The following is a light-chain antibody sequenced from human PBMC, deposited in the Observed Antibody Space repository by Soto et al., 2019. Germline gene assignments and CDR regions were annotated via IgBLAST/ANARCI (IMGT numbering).Light chain of an antibody. CDR2: EVV. CDR1: KSDSGVYDF. Sequence: QCGLTQPPSASGSPGQTVTISCTGTKSDSGVYDFVSWYQHHPGKAPRLIIYEVVQRPSGAPGRFSGAKSGNTASLTVSGLQAADEADYFCKSYAGSNTYVFGSGTQVTVL. CDR3: KSYAGSNTYV. J-gene: IGLJ1*01. V-gene: IGLV2-8*01.